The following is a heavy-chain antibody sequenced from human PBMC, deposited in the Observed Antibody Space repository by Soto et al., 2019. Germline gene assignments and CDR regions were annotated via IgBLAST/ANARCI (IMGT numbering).Heavy chain of an antibody. J-gene: IGHJ5*02. Sequence: QVQLQQWGAGLLKPSETLSLTCAVYGGSFSGYYWSWIRQPPGKGLEWIGEINHSGSTNYNPSLKSRVTISVDSSKNLFSLKLSSVTAADTAVYYCARGRRYLLGSTNAPGVWFDPWGQGTLVTVSS. CDR2: INHSGST. CDR3: ARGRRYLLGSTNAPGVWFDP. V-gene: IGHV4-34*01. CDR1: GGSFSGYY. D-gene: IGHD2-2*01.